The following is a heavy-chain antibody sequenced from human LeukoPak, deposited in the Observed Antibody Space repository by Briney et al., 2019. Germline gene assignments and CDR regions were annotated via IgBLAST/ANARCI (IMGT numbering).Heavy chain of an antibody. J-gene: IGHJ4*02. Sequence: GGSLRLSCAASGFTFSSYAMSWVRQAPGKGLEWVSAISGSGGSTYYADSVKGRFTISRDNSKNTLYLQMNSLKTEDTAVYYCTTDQLGEYGSGSYYNEWGFDYWGQGTLVTVSS. D-gene: IGHD3-10*01. CDR2: ISGSGGST. V-gene: IGHV3-23*01. CDR3: TTDQLGEYGSGSYYNEWGFDY. CDR1: GFTFSSYA.